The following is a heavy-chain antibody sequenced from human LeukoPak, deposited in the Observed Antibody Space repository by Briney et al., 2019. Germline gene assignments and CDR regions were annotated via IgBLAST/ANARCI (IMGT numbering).Heavy chain of an antibody. V-gene: IGHV4-59*08. CDR1: GGSISSYY. D-gene: IGHD6-25*01. CDR2: IYYSGST. CDR3: ARHRERLYFDY. Sequence: KPSETLSLTCTVSGGSISSYYWSWIRQPPGKGLEWIGYIYYSGSTNYNPSLKSRVTISVDTSKNQFSLKLSSVTAADTAVYYCARHRERLYFDYWGQGTLVTVSS. J-gene: IGHJ4*02.